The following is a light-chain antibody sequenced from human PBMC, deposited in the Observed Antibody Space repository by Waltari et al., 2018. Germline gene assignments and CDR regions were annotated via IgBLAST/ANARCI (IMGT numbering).Light chain of an antibody. Sequence: QSALTQPPSASGSPGQSVTISCTGTSSAVGTYNYVSWYQQHPDKAPKLMLYEVSKRPSRVPDRFSGSKSGNTASLTVSGLQADDEADYYCTSYAGSNNLLFGGGTKLTVL. CDR3: TSYAGSNNLL. J-gene: IGLJ2*01. CDR1: SSAVGTYNY. V-gene: IGLV2-8*01. CDR2: EVS.